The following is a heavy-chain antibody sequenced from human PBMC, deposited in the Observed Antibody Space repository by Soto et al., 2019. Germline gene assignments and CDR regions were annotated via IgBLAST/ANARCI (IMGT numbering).Heavy chain of an antibody. CDR1: GSTFTSYG. V-gene: IGHV1-18*01. CDR2: ISAYNGNT. CDR3: AREFYVTIFGVVTHPFDI. D-gene: IGHD3-3*01. Sequence: ASVTVSCRASGSTFTSYGISCIRKAPGPGLEWMGWISAYNGNTNYAQKLQGRVTMTTDTSTSTDYMELRSLRSDDTAVYYCAREFYVTIFGVVTHPFDIWGQGTMVTVSS. J-gene: IGHJ3*02.